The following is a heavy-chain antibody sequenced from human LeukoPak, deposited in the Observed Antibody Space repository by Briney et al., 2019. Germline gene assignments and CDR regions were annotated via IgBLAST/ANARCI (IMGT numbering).Heavy chain of an antibody. CDR3: ARVASGSNYYGMDI. D-gene: IGHD3/OR15-3a*01. J-gene: IGHJ6*02. CDR2: IYYSGST. CDR1: GGSINTYF. V-gene: IGHV4-59*01. Sequence: PSETPSLTCTVSGGSINTYFWSWIRQPPGKGLEWIGYIYYSGSTNYNPSLKSRVTISVDTSKNQFSPKLSSLTAADTAVYYCARVASGSNYYGMDIWGQGTTVTVSS.